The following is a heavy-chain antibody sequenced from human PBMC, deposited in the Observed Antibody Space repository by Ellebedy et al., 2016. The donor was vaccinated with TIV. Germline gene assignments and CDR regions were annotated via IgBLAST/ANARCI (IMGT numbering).Heavy chain of an antibody. Sequence: ASVKVSCKASGYTFTSYYMHWVRQAPGQGLEWMGIINPSGGSTSYAQKLQGRVTMTRDTSTSTVYMELSSLRSEDTAVYYCARARGTTGTRGAFDIWGQGTMVTVSS. CDR1: GYTFTSYY. CDR2: INPSGGST. CDR3: ARARGTTGTRGAFDI. V-gene: IGHV1-46*04. D-gene: IGHD1-1*01. J-gene: IGHJ3*02.